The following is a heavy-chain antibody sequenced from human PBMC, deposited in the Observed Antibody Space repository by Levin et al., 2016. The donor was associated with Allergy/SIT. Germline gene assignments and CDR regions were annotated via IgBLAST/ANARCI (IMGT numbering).Heavy chain of an antibody. J-gene: IGHJ6*02. Sequence: GGSLRLSCAASGFTFSSYDMHWVRQAPGKGLEWVALISYDGSKIHYGDSVKGRFTVSRDNSRNTLYLQMSGLRAEDTSMYYCAKENYDAWSGYPLHYGMDVWGQGTTVTVSS. V-gene: IGHV3-30*18. CDR3: AKENYDAWSGYPLHYGMDV. CDR1: GFTFSSYD. CDR2: ISYDGSKI. D-gene: IGHD3-3*01.